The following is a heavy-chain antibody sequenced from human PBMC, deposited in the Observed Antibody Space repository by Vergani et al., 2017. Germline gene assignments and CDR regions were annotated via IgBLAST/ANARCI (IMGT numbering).Heavy chain of an antibody. CDR2: ISSSSSYT. D-gene: IGHD5-18*01. V-gene: IGHV3-11*05. CDR3: ARAGVQLYRPVDY. J-gene: IGHJ4*02. CDR1: GFTFSDYY. Sequence: QVQLVESGGGLVKPGGSLRLSCAASGFTFSDYYMSWIRQAPGKGLEWVSYISSSSSYTNYADSVKGRLTISRGNAKNSLYLQMNSLRAEDTAVYYCARAGVQLYRPVDYWGQGTLVTVSS.